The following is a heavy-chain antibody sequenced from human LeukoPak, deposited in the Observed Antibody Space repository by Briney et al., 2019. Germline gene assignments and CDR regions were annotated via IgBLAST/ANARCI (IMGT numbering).Heavy chain of an antibody. V-gene: IGHV1-18*01. CDR1: GYTFTSYG. D-gene: IGHD3-22*01. J-gene: IGHJ4*02. Sequence: GASVKVSCKASGYTFTSYGISWVRQAPGQGLEWMGWISAYNGNTNYAQKLQGRVTMTTDTSTSTAYMELRSLRSDDTAVYYCARDTSRLVVINYEYDYWGQGTLVTVSS. CDR2: ISAYNGNT. CDR3: ARDTSRLVVINYEYDY.